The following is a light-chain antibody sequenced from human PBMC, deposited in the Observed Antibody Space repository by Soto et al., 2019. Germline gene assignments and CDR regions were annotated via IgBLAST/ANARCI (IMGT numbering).Light chain of an antibody. CDR1: SSNTGAGYD. CDR2: GNT. V-gene: IGLV1-40*01. J-gene: IGLJ2*01. CDR3: QSYDGSLSGSV. Sequence: QSVLTQPPSVSGAPGQRVTISCTGSSSNTGAGYDVHWYQQVPGTAPKLLIYGNTKRPSGVPDRFSGSKSGTSASLAITGLQAEDEADYHCQSYDGSLSGSVFGGGTKLTVL.